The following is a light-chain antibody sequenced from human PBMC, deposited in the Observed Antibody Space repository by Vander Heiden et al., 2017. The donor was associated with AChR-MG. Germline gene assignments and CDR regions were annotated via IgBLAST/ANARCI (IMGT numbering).Light chain of an antibody. CDR2: AAS. J-gene: IGKJ3*01. CDR3: QKDTSAPFT. Sequence: QMSQSPSSLSASLGDRVTITCRASQGITNYLAWYQQKPGTVPKLLIYAASTLQSGVPSRFSGSGSGTDFTLTISSLQPEDVATYYCQKDTSAPFTFGHGTKVDIK. CDR1: QGITNY. V-gene: IGKV1-27*01.